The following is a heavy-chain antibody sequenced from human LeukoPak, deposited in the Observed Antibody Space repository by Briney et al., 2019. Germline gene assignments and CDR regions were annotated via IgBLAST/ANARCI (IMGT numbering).Heavy chain of an antibody. Sequence: TSETLSLTCTVSGGSISSYYWSWIRQPPGKGLEWIGYIYYSGSTNYNPSLKSRVTISVDTSKNQFSLKLSSVTAADTAVYYCASKGGDGMDVWGKGTTVTVSS. CDR3: ASKGGDGMDV. CDR2: IYYSGST. CDR1: GGSISSYY. D-gene: IGHD5-24*01. J-gene: IGHJ6*03. V-gene: IGHV4-59*01.